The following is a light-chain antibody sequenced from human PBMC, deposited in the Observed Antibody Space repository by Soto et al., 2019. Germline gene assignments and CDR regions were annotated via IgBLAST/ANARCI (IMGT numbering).Light chain of an antibody. Sequence: EIVLTQSPATLSLSPGERATLSCRASQSVGTYLAWYQQKPGQAPRLLIYDTSNRATGIPARFSGSGSATDVTLTISSLEPEEFAGYDWQQRNTWLTFGGRTKVESK. J-gene: IGKJ4*01. CDR3: QQRNTWLT. V-gene: IGKV3-11*01. CDR2: DTS. CDR1: QSVGTY.